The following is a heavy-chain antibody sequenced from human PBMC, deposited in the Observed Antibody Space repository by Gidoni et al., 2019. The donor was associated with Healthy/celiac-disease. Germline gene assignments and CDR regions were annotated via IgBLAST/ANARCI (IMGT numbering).Heavy chain of an antibody. CDR3: ARVVKVTDYYYYYYMDV. D-gene: IGHD2-21*02. CDR2: IYYSGST. CDR1: GGSISSYY. V-gene: IGHV4-59*01. J-gene: IGHJ6*03. Sequence: QVQLQESGPGLVKPSETLSLTCTVSGGSISSYYWSWIRQPPGKGLEWIGYIYYSGSTNYNPSLKSRVTISVDTSKNQFSLKLSSVTAADTAVYYCARVVKVTDYYYYYYMDVWGKGTTVTVSS.